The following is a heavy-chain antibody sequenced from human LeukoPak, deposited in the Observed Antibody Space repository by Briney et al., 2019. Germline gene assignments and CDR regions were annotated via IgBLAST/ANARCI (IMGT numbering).Heavy chain of an antibody. D-gene: IGHD3-10*01. CDR2: IYTSGST. J-gene: IGHJ4*02. CDR3: ARGIDYFGSGNDC. V-gene: IGHV4-4*07. Sequence: SETLSLTCTVSGGPITPYYWSWIRQPAGKGLEWIGRIYTSGSTNYNPALKSRVTMSVDTSQNQFSLKLTSVTAADTAVYYCARGIDYFGSGNDCWGQGTLVTVSS. CDR1: GGPITPYY.